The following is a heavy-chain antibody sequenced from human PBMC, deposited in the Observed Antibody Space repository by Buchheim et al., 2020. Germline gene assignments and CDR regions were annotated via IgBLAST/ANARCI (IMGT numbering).Heavy chain of an antibody. D-gene: IGHD1-26*01. CDR2: IWYDGSNK. J-gene: IGHJ4*02. Sequence: QVQLVESGGGVVQPGRSLRLSCAASGFTFSSYGMHWVRQAPGKGLEWVAVIWYDGSNKYYADSVKGRFTISRDNAKNSLYLQMNSLRAEDTALYYCARDHAGATSVTDCWGQGTL. V-gene: IGHV3-33*01. CDR3: ARDHAGATSVTDC. CDR1: GFTFSSYG.